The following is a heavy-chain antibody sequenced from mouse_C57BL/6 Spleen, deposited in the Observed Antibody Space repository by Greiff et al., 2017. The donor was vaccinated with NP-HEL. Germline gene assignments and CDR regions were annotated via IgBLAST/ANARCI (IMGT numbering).Heavy chain of an antibody. CDR1: GYTFTDYY. V-gene: IGHV1-19*01. J-gene: IGHJ4*01. CDR3: AIYDYDDYAMDY. D-gene: IGHD2-4*01. CDR2: INPYNGGT. Sequence: EVQLQQSGPVLVKPGASVKMSCKASGYTFTDYYMNWVKQSHGKSLEWIGVINPYNGGTSYNQKFKGKATLTVDKSSSTAYMELNSLTSEDSAVYYCAIYDYDDYAMDYWGQGTSVTVSS.